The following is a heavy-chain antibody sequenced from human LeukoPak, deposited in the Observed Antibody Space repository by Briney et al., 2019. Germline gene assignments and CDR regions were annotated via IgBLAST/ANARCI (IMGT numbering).Heavy chain of an antibody. D-gene: IGHD5-18*01. CDR3: ARGEVADTATSQFDP. V-gene: IGHV1-2*02. CDR1: GGTFSSYA. Sequence: EASVKVSCKASGGTFSSYAISWVRQAPGQGLEWMGWINPNSGGTNYAQKFQGRVTMTRDTSISTAYMELSRLRSDDTAVYYCARGEVADTATSQFDPWGQGTLVTVSS. CDR2: INPNSGGT. J-gene: IGHJ5*02.